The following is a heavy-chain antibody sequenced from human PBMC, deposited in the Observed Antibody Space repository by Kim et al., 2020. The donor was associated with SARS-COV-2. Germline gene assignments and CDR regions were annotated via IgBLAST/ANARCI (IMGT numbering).Heavy chain of an antibody. V-gene: IGHV1-18*01. J-gene: IGHJ5*02. CDR1: GYTFTSYG. D-gene: IGHD3-9*01. CDR3: ARVILSWVAGNWFDP. Sequence: ASVKVSCKASGYTFTSYGISWVRQAPGQGLEWMGWISAYNGNTNYAQKLQGRVTMTTDTSTSTAYMELRSLRSDDTAVYYCARVILSWVAGNWFDPWGQGTLVTVSS. CDR2: ISAYNGNT.